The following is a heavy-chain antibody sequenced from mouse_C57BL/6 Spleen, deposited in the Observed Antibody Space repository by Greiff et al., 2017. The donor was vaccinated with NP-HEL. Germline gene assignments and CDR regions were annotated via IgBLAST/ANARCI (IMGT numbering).Heavy chain of an antibody. CDR3: TRERITTGYFDY. CDR2: ISSGGDYI. CDR1: GFTFSSYA. J-gene: IGHJ2*01. Sequence: EVKLVESGEGLVKPGGSLKLSCAASGFTFSSYAMSWVRQTPEKRLEWVAYISSGGDYIYYVDTVKGRFTISRDNARNTLYLQMSSLKSTDTAMYYCTRERITTGYFDYWGQGTTLTVSS. V-gene: IGHV5-9-1*02. D-gene: IGHD1-1*01.